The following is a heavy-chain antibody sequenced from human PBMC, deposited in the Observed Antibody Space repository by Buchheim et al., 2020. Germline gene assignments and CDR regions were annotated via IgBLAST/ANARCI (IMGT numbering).Heavy chain of an antibody. D-gene: IGHD3-3*01. CDR3: ARVDYDFWSGSSAVYWFDP. Sequence: QVQLQESGPGLVKPSGTLSLTCAVSGGSISSSNWWSWVRQPPGKGLEWIGEIYHSGSTHYNPSLKCRFPISVDKSKNQCSLKLSSVTAADTAVYYCARVDYDFWSGSSAVYWFDPWGQGTL. CDR1: GGSISSSNW. CDR2: IYHSGST. V-gene: IGHV4-4*02. J-gene: IGHJ5*02.